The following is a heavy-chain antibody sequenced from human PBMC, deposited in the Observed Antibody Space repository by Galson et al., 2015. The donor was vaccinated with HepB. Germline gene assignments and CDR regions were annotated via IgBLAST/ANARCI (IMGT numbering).Heavy chain of an antibody. CDR1: GFTFSSYG. Sequence: SLRLSCAASGFTFSSYGMHWVRQAPGKGLEWVAVISYDGSNKYYADSVKGRFTISRDNSKNTLYLQMNSLRAEDTAVYYCANLRSSRYAFDIWGQGTMVTVSS. CDR3: ANLRSSRYAFDI. J-gene: IGHJ3*02. D-gene: IGHD6-13*01. V-gene: IGHV3-30*18. CDR2: ISYDGSNK.